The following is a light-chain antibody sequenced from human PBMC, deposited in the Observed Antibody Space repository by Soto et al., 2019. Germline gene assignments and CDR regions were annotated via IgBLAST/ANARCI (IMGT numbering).Light chain of an antibody. CDR1: QSVNSNF. V-gene: IGKV3-20*01. J-gene: IGKJ4*01. Sequence: EIVLTQSPGTLSLSPGERATLSCSASQSVNSNFLAWYQQKPGQAPRLLMYGASISATGLPDRFSGSGSGTDFTLTISRLEPDDFAQYFCQNYGSPPVTFGGGTKVEIK. CDR3: QNYGSPPVT. CDR2: GAS.